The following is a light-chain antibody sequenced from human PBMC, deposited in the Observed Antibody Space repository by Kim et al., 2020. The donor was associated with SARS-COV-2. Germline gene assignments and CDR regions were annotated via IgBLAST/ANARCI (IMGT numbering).Light chain of an antibody. CDR2: DAS. CDR1: RSVSSH. J-gene: IGKJ4*01. Sequence: LSPGTEATLSCRASRSVSSHLDWYQQKPGQAPRLLIYDASSRATGIPARFNGSGSGTDFTLTISSLEPEDFAVYYCQHYSSWPLTFGGGTKVDIK. V-gene: IGKV3-11*01. CDR3: QHYSSWPLT.